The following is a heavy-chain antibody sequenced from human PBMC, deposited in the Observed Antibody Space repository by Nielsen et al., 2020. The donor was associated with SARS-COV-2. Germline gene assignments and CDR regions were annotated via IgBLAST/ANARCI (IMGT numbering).Heavy chain of an antibody. CDR1: GGTFSSYA. CDR3: ARAFGTTGTTRFDP. D-gene: IGHD1-1*01. V-gene: IGHV1-69*04. J-gene: IGHJ5*02. Sequence: SVKVSCKASGGTFSSYAISWVRQAPGQGLEWMGRIIPILGIANYAQKFQGRVTITADKSTSTAYMELRSLRSDDTAVYYCARAFGTTGTTRFDPWGQGTLVTVSS. CDR2: IIPILGIA.